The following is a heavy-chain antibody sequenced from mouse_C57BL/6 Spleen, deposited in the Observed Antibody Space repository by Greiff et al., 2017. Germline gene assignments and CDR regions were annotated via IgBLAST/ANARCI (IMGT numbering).Heavy chain of an antibody. CDR1: GYTFTDYN. V-gene: IGHV1-22*01. J-gene: IGHJ3*01. CDR2: INPNNGGT. CDR3: ESDGRFAY. D-gene: IGHD2-3*01. Sequence: VQLQQSGPELVKPGASVKMSCKASGYTFTDYNMHWVKQSHGKSLEWIGYINPNNGGTSYNQKFKGQATLTVNKSSSTAYMELRSLTSEDYAVYYCESDGRFAYWGQGTLVTVSA.